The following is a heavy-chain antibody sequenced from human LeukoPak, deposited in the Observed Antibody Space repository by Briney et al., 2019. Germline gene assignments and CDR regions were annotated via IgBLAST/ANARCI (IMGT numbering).Heavy chain of an antibody. Sequence: GGSLRLSCAASGFTFSSYWMSWVCQAPGKGLEWVANINQDGSEKYYVDSVKGRFTISRDNAKKSLYLQMNSLRAEDTAVYYCGRVGAYYGSGSYSDYWGQGTLVTVSS. CDR1: GFTFSSYW. D-gene: IGHD3-10*01. CDR2: INQDGSEK. J-gene: IGHJ4*02. CDR3: GRVGAYYGSGSYSDY. V-gene: IGHV3-7*01.